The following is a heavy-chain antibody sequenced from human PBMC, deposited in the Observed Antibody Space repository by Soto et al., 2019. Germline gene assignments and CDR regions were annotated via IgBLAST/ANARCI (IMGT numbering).Heavy chain of an antibody. Sequence: SVKVSCKASGGTFSSYAISWVRQAPGQGLEWMGGIIPIFGTANYAQKFQGRVTITADESTSTAYMELSSLRSEDTAVYYCARERRSGYDLGADAFDLWGQGTMVTVS. D-gene: IGHD5-12*01. V-gene: IGHV1-69*13. CDR2: IIPIFGTA. CDR1: GGTFSSYA. J-gene: IGHJ3*01. CDR3: ARERRSGYDLGADAFDL.